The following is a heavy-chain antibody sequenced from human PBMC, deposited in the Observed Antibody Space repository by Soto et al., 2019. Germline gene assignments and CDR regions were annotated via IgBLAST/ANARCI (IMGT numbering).Heavy chain of an antibody. Sequence: EVQLLESGGGLVQPGGSLRLSCAASGFTFSSYAMSWVRQAPGKGLEWVSATSGSGGSTSYADSVKGRFTISRDNSKNTLYLQMNSLRAEDTAVYYCAKVVYGDYDPFDYWGQGTLVTVSS. J-gene: IGHJ4*02. CDR2: TSGSGGST. CDR1: GFTFSSYA. D-gene: IGHD4-17*01. V-gene: IGHV3-23*01. CDR3: AKVVYGDYDPFDY.